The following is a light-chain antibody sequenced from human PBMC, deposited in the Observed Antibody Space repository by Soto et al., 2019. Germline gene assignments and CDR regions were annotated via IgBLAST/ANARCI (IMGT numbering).Light chain of an antibody. V-gene: IGKV1-39*01. CDR2: AVS. J-gene: IGKJ1*01. Sequence: DIQMTQSPSSLSASVGDRVTITCRASQSIANYLNWYQQKPGKAPNVLIYAVSRLQGGVPSRFSGSGSGTEFTLTISSLQPEDFATYYCQQSYNTPRTFGQGTKVEIK. CDR1: QSIANY. CDR3: QQSYNTPRT.